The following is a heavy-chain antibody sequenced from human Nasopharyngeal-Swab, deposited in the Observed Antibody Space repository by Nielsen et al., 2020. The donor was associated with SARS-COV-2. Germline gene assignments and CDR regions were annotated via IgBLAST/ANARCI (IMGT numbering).Heavy chain of an antibody. CDR1: GSSFTTYW. V-gene: IGHV5-51*01. CDR2: IYPGDSNT. J-gene: IGHJ6*02. D-gene: IGHD1-26*01. Sequence: GESLKISCKGSGSSFTTYWIGWVRQMPGKGLEWMGIIYPGDSNTRYSPSFQGQVTISVDKYSSTAYLQWSSLKASDTAIYYCARPMRPMGHYYFGMDVWGQGTTATVSS. CDR3: ARPMRPMGHYYFGMDV.